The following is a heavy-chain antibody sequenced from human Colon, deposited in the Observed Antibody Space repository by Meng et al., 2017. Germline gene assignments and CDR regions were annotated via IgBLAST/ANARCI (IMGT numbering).Heavy chain of an antibody. CDR2: ISNGGGPI. CDR1: GFTFGDYY. CDR3: ARDRVQLGFDP. J-gene: IGHJ5*02. V-gene: IGHV3-11*01. D-gene: IGHD1-1*01. Sequence: GESLKISCTASGFTFGDYYMSWIRQAPGKGLEWLSSISNGGGPIYYADSVKGRFTISRDNAKDSLYLQIDSLRAEDTAVYFCARDRVQLGFDPWGQGTQVTGSS.